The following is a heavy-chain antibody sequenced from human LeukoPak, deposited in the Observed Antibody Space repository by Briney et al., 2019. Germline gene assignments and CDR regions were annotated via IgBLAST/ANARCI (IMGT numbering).Heavy chain of an antibody. CDR3: ARRGAYYYGMDV. CDR2: ISSSGSTI. J-gene: IGHJ6*02. CDR1: GFTFSSYE. V-gene: IGHV3-48*03. D-gene: IGHD3-10*01. Sequence: GGSLRLSCAASGFTFSSYEMNWVRQAPGKGLEWVSYISSSGSTIYYADSVKGRFTISRDNAKNSLYLQMNSLSAEDTAVYYCARRGAYYYGMDVWGQGTTVTVSS.